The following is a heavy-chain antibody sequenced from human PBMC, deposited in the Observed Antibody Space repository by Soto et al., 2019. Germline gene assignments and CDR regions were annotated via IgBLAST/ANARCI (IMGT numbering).Heavy chain of an antibody. CDR1: GGSISSGDYK. CDR2: IYYSGYK. J-gene: IGHJ4*02. V-gene: IGHV4-30-4*01. Sequence: QVQLQESGPGLVKPSQTLSLTCTVSGGSISSGDYKWSWIRQPPGKGLEWIGYIYYSGYKYKNPSLKSRVTRSVDTSKNLFSLKLSSVTAADTAVYYCARSDNYVPFEYWGQGTLVTVSS. D-gene: IGHD4-4*01. CDR3: ARSDNYVPFEY.